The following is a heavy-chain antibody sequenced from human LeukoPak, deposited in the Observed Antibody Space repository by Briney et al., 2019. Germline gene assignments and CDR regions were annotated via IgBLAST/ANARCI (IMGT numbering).Heavy chain of an antibody. D-gene: IGHD6-19*01. CDR3: VRVAVGEYHFDH. CDR2: INPDGRTI. Sequence: GGSLRLSCAASEFTFSSYWMHWVRQAPGKGLVWVSRINPDGRTISYADSVKDRFTISRDNAKNTLYLQMNSLRAEDTAVYYCVRVAVGEYHFDHWGQGTLVTVSS. J-gene: IGHJ4*02. CDR1: EFTFSSYW. V-gene: IGHV3-74*01.